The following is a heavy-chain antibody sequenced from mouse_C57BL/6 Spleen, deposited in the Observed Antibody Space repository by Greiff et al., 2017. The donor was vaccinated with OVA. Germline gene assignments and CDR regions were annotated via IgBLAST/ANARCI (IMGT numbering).Heavy chain of an antibody. CDR3: ARDDYQAWFAY. D-gene: IGHD2-4*01. CDR2: IHPNSGST. J-gene: IGHJ3*01. Sequence: QVQLQQPGAELVKPEASVKLSCKASGYTFTSYWMHWVKQRPGQGLEWIGMIHPNSGSTNYNEKFKSKATLTVDKSSSTAYMQLSSLTSEDSAVYYCARDDYQAWFAYWGQGTLVTVSA. CDR1: GYTFTSYW. V-gene: IGHV1-64*01.